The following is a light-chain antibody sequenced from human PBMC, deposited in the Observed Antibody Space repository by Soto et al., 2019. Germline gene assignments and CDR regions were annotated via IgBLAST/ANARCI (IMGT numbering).Light chain of an antibody. Sequence: DIQMTQSPSTLSASVGDRVTITCRASQSISSWLAWYQQKPGKAPKLLIYDASSLESGVPSRFSGSGSGTEFTLTISNLQPDDFATYYCQQYNSYSGYTFGQGTKLEIK. V-gene: IGKV1-5*01. CDR1: QSISSW. CDR3: QQYNSYSGYT. CDR2: DAS. J-gene: IGKJ2*01.